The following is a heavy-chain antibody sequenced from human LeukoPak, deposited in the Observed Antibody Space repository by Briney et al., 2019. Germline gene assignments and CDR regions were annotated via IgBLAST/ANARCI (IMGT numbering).Heavy chain of an antibody. Sequence: SETLSLTCTVSGGSMSSYYWTWMRQPPGKRLEWIGYIYYNGNTGYNPSLESRANMSVDTSKNQFSLKLSSVTAADTAVYFCAIGSPVGDSWGQGTLVTVSS. CDR1: GGSMSSYY. J-gene: IGHJ4*02. CDR2: IYYNGNT. V-gene: IGHV4-59*01. D-gene: IGHD3-10*01. CDR3: AIGSPVGDS.